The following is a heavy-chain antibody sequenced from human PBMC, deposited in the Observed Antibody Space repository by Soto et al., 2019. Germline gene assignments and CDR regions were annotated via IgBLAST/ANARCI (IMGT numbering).Heavy chain of an antibody. Sequence: SETLSVTCAVYDGSFSGHYWSWSRQPPGKGLEWIGEINHSGSTKYNPSLKSRVTISVDTSKNQFSLKLTSVTAADTAVYYCAEGGKYYDNSGYYSEYFDYWGQGTPVTVS. CDR3: AEGGKYYDNSGYYSEYFDY. J-gene: IGHJ4*02. CDR2: INHSGST. D-gene: IGHD3-22*01. CDR1: DGSFSGHY. V-gene: IGHV4-34*01.